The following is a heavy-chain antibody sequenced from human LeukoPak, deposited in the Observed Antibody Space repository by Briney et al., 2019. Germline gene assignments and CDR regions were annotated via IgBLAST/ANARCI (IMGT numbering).Heavy chain of an antibody. Sequence: GGSLRLSCAASGFTFSSYWMDWVRQAPGKGLEWVANIKEDGSEIYYVDSVKGRFTISRDNAKNSLFLQMNSLRAEDTAVYYCVRGIEYWGQGTLVTVSS. CDR1: GFTFSSYW. J-gene: IGHJ4*02. V-gene: IGHV3-7*01. CDR2: IKEDGSEI. CDR3: VRGIEY.